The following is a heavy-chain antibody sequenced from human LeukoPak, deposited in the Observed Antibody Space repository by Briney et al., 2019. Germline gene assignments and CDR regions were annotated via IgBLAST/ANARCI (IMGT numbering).Heavy chain of an antibody. CDR1: GFTFSSYA. V-gene: IGHV3-23*01. CDR3: AKVRGYCSSTSCYTPYYFDY. Sequence: GGSLRLSCAASGFTFSSYAMSWVRQAPGKWLEWVSAISGSGGSTYYADSVKGRFTISRDNSKNTLYLQMNSLRAEDTAVYYCAKVRGYCSSTSCYTPYYFDYWGQGTLVTVSS. CDR2: ISGSGGST. D-gene: IGHD2-2*02. J-gene: IGHJ4*02.